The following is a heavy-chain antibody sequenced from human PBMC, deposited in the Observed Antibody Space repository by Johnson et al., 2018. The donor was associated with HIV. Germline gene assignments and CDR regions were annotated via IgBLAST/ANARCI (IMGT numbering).Heavy chain of an antibody. D-gene: IGHD1-7*01. CDR1: GFTVSSNY. V-gene: IGHV3-66*02. J-gene: IGHJ3*02. Sequence: EVQLVESGGGLVQPGGSLRLYCAASGFTVSSNYMSWVRQAPGKGLEWVSVIYSGGSTYYADSVKGRFTISRDNSKNTLYLQMNSLRAEDTAVYYCARARDWNYGDIWGQGTMVTVSS. CDR2: IYSGGST. CDR3: ARARDWNYGDI.